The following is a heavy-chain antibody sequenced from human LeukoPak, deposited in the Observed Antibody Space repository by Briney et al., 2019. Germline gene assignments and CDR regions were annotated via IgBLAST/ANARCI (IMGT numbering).Heavy chain of an antibody. CDR1: GFTFSSYA. CDR3: AKAGGFYYYDSSGYYLDY. V-gene: IGHV3-23*01. Sequence: GGSLRLSCAASGFTFSSYAMSWVRQAPGKGLEWVSAISGGGGSTYYADSVKGRFTISRDNSKNTLYLQMNSLRAEDTAVYYCAKAGGFYYYDSSGYYLDYWGQGTLVTVSS. J-gene: IGHJ4*02. D-gene: IGHD3-22*01. CDR2: ISGGGGST.